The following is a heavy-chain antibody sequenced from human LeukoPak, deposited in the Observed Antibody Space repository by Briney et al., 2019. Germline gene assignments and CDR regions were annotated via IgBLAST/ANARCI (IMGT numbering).Heavy chain of an antibody. V-gene: IGHV3-23*01. J-gene: IGHJ3*01. D-gene: IGHD5-24*01. CDR1: GFTFSSYA. CDR2: ISGSGGST. Sequence: PGGSLRLSCAASGFTFSSYAMSWVRQAPGKGLEWVSAISGSGGSTYYADSVKGRFTVSRDNAKNSVYLQMNSLRAEDTAVYYCARDADLGTTITGAFDVWGQGTMVTVSS. CDR3: ARDADLGTTITGAFDV.